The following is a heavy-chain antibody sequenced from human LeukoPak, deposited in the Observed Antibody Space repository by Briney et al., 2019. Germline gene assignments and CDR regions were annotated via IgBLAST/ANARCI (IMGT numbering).Heavy chain of an antibody. V-gene: IGHV3-74*01. CDR3: ARDAFVGSPFDC. CDR1: GFTFSNYW. CDR2: INSDGSGT. J-gene: IGHJ4*02. D-gene: IGHD3-3*02. Sequence: GGSLRLSCAASGFTFSNYWMHWVRQAPGKGLVWVSRINSDGSGTRYADSVNGRFTISRDNATNTLYLQMNSLRVEDTAVYYWARDAFVGSPFDCWGQGTLVTVSS.